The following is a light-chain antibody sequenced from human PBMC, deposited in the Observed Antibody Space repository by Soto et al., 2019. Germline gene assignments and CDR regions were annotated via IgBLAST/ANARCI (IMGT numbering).Light chain of an antibody. J-gene: IGKJ3*01. CDR3: QQYNSYLFT. CDR2: DDS. CDR1: QSISSW. V-gene: IGKV1-5*01. Sequence: DIQMTQSPSTLSASVGDRVTITCRASQSISSWLAWYQQKPGKAPKLLIYDDSSLESGVPSRFSGSESSTEFSLTISSLQPDDFATNYCQQYNSYLFTFGPGTKVDIK.